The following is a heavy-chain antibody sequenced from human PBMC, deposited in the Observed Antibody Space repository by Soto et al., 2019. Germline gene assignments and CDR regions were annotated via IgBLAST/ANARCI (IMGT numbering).Heavy chain of an antibody. CDR2: INHSGST. J-gene: IGHJ5*02. D-gene: IGHD2-15*01. CDR1: GGSFSGYY. CDR3: AREPPIFCSGGSCYADNWFDP. V-gene: IGHV4-34*01. Sequence: PSETLSLTCAVYGGSFSGYYWSWIRQPPGKGLEWIGEINHSGSTNYNPSLKSRVTISVDTSKNQFSLKLSSVTAADTAVYYCAREPPIFCSGGSCYADNWFDPWGQGTLVTVSS.